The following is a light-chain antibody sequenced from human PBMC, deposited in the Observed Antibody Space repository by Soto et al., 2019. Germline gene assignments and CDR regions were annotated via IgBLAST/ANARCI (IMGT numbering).Light chain of an antibody. CDR2: DVS. Sequence: QSALTQPASVSGSPGQSITISCTGASSDVGNYNYVSWYQQHPGKAPKLIIYDVSSRPSGVSNRFSGSKSCNTASLTISGLQAADEADYYCSSYTSSTTLYVFGTGTKVTVL. V-gene: IGLV2-14*03. CDR3: SSYTSSTTLYV. J-gene: IGLJ1*01. CDR1: SSDVGNYNY.